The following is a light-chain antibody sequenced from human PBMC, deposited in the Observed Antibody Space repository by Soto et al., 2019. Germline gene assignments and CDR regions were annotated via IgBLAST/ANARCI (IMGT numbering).Light chain of an antibody. CDR1: QSVSSN. Sequence: EIVMTQSPATLSVSPGERATRSCRASQSVSSNLAWYQQKPGQAPRLLIYGESTRATGITARFSGSGSGTEYTLTISSRRSEDFAVYYCQQYNNWWTFGQGTKVAIK. J-gene: IGKJ1*01. V-gene: IGKV3-15*01. CDR3: QQYNNWWT. CDR2: GES.